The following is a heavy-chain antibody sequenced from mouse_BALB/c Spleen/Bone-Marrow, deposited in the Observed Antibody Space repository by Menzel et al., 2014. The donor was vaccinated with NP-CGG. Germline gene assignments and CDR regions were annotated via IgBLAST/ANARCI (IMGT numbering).Heavy chain of an antibody. V-gene: IGHV1S34*01. CDR3: ARGDGYYVDFDY. J-gene: IGHJ2*01. CDR2: ISCYNGAT. CDR1: GYSFTGYY. Sequence: LVKTGASVKISCKASGYSFTGYYMHCVKKSHGKSLEWIGYISCYNGATSYNQKFKGKATFTVDTSSSTAYMQVNSLTSEYSAVYYCARGDGYYVDFDYWGQGTTLTVSS. D-gene: IGHD2-3*01.